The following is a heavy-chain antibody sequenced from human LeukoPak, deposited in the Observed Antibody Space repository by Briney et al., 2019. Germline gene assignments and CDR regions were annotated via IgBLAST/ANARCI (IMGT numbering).Heavy chain of an antibody. Sequence: PSETLSLTCTVSGGSISSGDYYWSWIRQPPGKGLEWIGYIYYSGSTYYNPSLKSRVTISVDTSKNQFSLKLSSVTAADTAVYYCARDLGGGSCYFDYWGQGTLVTVSP. CDR2: IYYSGST. J-gene: IGHJ4*02. CDR3: ARDLGGGSCYFDY. V-gene: IGHV4-30-4*01. CDR1: GGSISSGDYY. D-gene: IGHD2-15*01.